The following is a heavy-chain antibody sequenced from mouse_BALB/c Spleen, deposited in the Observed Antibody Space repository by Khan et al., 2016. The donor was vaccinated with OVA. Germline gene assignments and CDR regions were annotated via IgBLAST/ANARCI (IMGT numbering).Heavy chain of an antibody. CDR1: GYTFASYY. V-gene: IGHV1S56*01. CDR2: IYPGNVNT. CDR3: SRRGGNLPFNGIDY. Sequence: QVQLQQSGPELVKPGASVRISCKASGYTFASYYIHWVKQRPGQGLEWIGWIYPGNVNTKYNEKFKGKATLTADTSSSTAYMQLSSLTSEASAVLFFSRRGGNLPFNGIDYWGQGTLVTLAA. J-gene: IGHJ4*01. D-gene: IGHD2-1*01.